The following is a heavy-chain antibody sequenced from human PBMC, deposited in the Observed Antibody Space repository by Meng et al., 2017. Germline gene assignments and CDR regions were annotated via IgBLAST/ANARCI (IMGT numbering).Heavy chain of an antibody. J-gene: IGHJ5*02. CDR3: ARGYHYYYDSSGPFNWFDP. V-gene: IGHV4-39*07. CDR1: SGSIRCWSYY. D-gene: IGHD3-22*01. CDR2: FYYSGST. Sequence: APGPAAGEPWETFSIACHVFSGSIRCWSYYWAWIRQPQGKGLEWIGSFYYSGSTHYNPSLKSRVTISVDTSKNQFSLKLSSVTAADTAVYYCARGYHYYYDSSGPFNWFDPWGQGTLVTVSS.